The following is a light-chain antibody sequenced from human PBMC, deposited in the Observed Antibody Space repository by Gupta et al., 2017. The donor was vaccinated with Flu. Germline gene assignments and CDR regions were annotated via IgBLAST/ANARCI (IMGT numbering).Light chain of an antibody. J-gene: IGKJ1*01. Sequence: PSTLSASIGDRVTITCRASQSISSWLAWYQQKPGKAPKLLIYKASGLESGVPSRFSGSGSGTEFTLTISSLQPDDFATYYCQHEDTYSRTFGQGTKVEIK. CDR3: QHEDTYSRT. V-gene: IGKV1-5*03. CDR2: KAS. CDR1: QSISSW.